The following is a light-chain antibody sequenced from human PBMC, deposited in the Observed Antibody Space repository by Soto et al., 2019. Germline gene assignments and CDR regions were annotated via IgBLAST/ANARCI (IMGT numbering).Light chain of an antibody. Sequence: QSALTQPASVSGSPGQSITISCTGTSSDVGSYNLVSWYQQYPGKAPKLMIYEGSKRPSGVSNRFSGSKSGNTASLTISGLQAEDEADYYCCSFAGLNTLLFGGGTKLTVL. V-gene: IGLV2-23*01. CDR2: EGS. CDR1: SSDVGSYNL. CDR3: CSFAGLNTLL. J-gene: IGLJ2*01.